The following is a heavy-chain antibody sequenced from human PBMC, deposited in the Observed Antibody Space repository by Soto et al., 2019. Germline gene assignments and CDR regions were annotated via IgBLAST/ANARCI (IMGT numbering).Heavy chain of an antibody. V-gene: IGHV1-69*13. CDR2: IIPIFGTA. J-gene: IGHJ6*02. Sequence: SVKVSCKASGGTFSSYAISWVRQAPGQRLEWMGGIIPIFGTANYAQKFQGRVTITADESTSTAYMELSSLKSEVTAVYYCERDQVGRPYGSQYYSYGMDVWGQGTPVTVSS. CDR1: GGTFSSYA. CDR3: ERDQVGRPYGSQYYSYGMDV. D-gene: IGHD1-26*01.